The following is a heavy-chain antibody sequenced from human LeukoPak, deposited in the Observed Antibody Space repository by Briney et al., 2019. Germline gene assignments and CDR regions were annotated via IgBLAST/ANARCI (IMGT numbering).Heavy chain of an antibody. J-gene: IGHJ6*02. D-gene: IGHD3-10*01. Sequence: EASVKVSCKASGYTFTGYYVHWVRQAPGQGLEWMGWINTNSGATNYAREFQGRVTMTRDTSISTAYMELNSLRSDDTAVYYCARDVAMVREYYYFYGMDVWGQGTTVTVSS. CDR3: ARDVAMVREYYYFYGMDV. V-gene: IGHV1-2*02. CDR1: GYTFTGYY. CDR2: INTNSGAT.